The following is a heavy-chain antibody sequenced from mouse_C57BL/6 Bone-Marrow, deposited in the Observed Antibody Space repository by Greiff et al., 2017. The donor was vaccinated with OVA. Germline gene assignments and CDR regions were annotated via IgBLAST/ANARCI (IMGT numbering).Heavy chain of an antibody. CDR1: GYAFTNYL. CDR2: INPGSGGT. J-gene: IGHJ4*01. Sequence: QVQLQQSGAELVRPGTSVKVSCKASGYAFTNYLIEWVKQRPGQGLEWIGVINPGSGGTNYNEKFKGKATLTADKSSSTAYMQLGSLTSEDSAVYFCAREGGYYAMDYWGQGTSVTVSS. V-gene: IGHV1-54*01. CDR3: AREGGYYAMDY.